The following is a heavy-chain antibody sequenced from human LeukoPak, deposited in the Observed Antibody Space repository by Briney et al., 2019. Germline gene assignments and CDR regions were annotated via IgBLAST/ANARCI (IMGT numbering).Heavy chain of an antibody. J-gene: IGHJ6*03. CDR3: ARSSMVRGRGYYYMDV. CDR2: IYYSGST. V-gene: IGHV4-59*02. CDR1: GGSVSDYY. Sequence: PSETLSLTCTISGGSVSDYYWSWIRQPPGKGLEWIGYIYYSGSTNYNPSLKSRVTISVDTSKNQFSLKLSSVTAADTAVYYCARSSMVRGRGYYYMDVWGKGTTVTISS. D-gene: IGHD3-10*01.